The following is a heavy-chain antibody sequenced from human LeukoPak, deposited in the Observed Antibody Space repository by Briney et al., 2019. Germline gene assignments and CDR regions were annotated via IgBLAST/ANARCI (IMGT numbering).Heavy chain of an antibody. CDR2: INHSGST. J-gene: IGHJ4*02. CDR3: ARQLLWFGELHFDY. Sequence: SETLSLTCAVYGGSFSGYYWSWIRQPPGKGLEWIGEINHSGSTNYNPSLKSRVTMSVDTSKNQFSLKLSSVTAADTAVYYCARQLLWFGELHFDYWGQGTLVTVSS. CDR1: GGSFSGYY. V-gene: IGHV4-34*01. D-gene: IGHD3-10*01.